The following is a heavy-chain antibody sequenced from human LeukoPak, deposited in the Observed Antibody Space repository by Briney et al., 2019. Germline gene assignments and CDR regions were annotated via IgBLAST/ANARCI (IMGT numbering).Heavy chain of an antibody. Sequence: PGGSLRLSCVASGFSFSSYEMNWVRQAPGKGLEWVSFISTSGSTIYYADSVKGRFTISRDNAKNSLWLQMNSLRAEDTAVYYCARDGEYTGNDLDYWGQGTLVTASS. CDR1: GFSFSSYE. J-gene: IGHJ4*02. D-gene: IGHD3-10*01. CDR3: ARDGEYTGNDLDY. CDR2: ISTSGSTI. V-gene: IGHV3-48*03.